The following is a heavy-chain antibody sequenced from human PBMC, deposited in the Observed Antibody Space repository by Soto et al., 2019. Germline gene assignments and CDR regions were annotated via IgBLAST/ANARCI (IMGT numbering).Heavy chain of an antibody. J-gene: IGHJ4*02. Sequence: SVKVSCKASGGTFSSYAISWVRQAPGQGLEWMGGIIPIFGAANYAQKFQGRVTITADESTSTAYMELSSLRSEDTAVYYCARGNRDGYNSGFDYWGQGTLVTVSS. CDR3: ARGNRDGYNSGFDY. CDR1: GGTFSSYA. D-gene: IGHD5-12*01. CDR2: IIPIFGAA. V-gene: IGHV1-69*13.